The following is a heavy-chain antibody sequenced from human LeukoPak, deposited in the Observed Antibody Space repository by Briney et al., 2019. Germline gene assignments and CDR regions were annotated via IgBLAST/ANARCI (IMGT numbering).Heavy chain of an antibody. CDR1: GFTFSSYS. CDR3: ARDGIVVLVAATPTGGGFFDY. V-gene: IGHV3-21*01. Sequence: GGTLRLSRAASGFTFSSYSMNWVPDAPGKGLEWVSSITSSSSYIYYADSVKGRFTISRDNAKNSLYMQMKSMRAEDTAVYCCARDGIVVLVAATPTGGGFFDYWGQGTLVTVSS. CDR2: ITSSSSYI. D-gene: IGHD2-15*01. J-gene: IGHJ4*02.